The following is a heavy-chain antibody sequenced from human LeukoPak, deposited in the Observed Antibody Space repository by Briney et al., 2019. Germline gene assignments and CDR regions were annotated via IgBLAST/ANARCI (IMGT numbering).Heavy chain of an antibody. CDR3: ARDDHYNYYYMDV. CDR1: GFIFSTYS. J-gene: IGHJ6*03. CDR2: ISSSSSTI. Sequence: PGGSLRLSCAASGFIFSTYSMNWVRQAPGKGLEWVSYISSSSSTIYYADSVKGRFTIPRDNAENSLYLQMNSLGAEDSAVYYCARDDHYNYYYMDVWGKGTTVTVSS. V-gene: IGHV3-48*01.